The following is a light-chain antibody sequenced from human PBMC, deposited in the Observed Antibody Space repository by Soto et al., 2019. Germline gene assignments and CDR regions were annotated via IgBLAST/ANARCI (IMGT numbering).Light chain of an antibody. CDR2: DAS. J-gene: IGKJ5*01. CDR1: HDIKDF. V-gene: IGKV1-33*01. CDR3: QRYDSRPPT. Sequence: DIQMTQSPSSLSASVGDRVTITCQASHDIKDFLNWFQEKPGKAPKLLIYDASNLQTGVPSRFSGSGSGTHFTFTISSLQPEDIATYYCQRYDSRPPTFGQGTRLDIK.